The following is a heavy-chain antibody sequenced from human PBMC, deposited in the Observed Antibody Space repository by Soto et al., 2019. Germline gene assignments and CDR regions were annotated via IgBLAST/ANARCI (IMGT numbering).Heavy chain of an antibody. CDR2: INSDGSST. D-gene: IGHD3-22*01. CDR3: ARAGVVYSSGYPLNYYYGMYV. J-gene: IGHJ6*02. CDR1: GFTFSSYW. Sequence: GGSLRLSCAASGFTFSSYWMHWVRQAPGKGLVWVSRINSDGSSTSYADSGKGRFTIARDNAKNTLYLHMNSLRAEDTAVYYCARAGVVYSSGYPLNYYYGMYVWCQGTTVAVSS. V-gene: IGHV3-74*01.